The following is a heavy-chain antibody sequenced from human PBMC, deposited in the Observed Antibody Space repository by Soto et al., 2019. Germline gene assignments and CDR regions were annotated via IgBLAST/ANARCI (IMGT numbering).Heavy chain of an antibody. J-gene: IGHJ4*02. CDR2: ISAGSLFI. Sequence: NPGGSLRLSCAGSGFTFSAYNINWVRQAPGKGLEWVSSISAGSLFIYQPDSMKGRFTISRDDARNSVYLHMSGLTAEDTAVYYCARSPGVGVRGAYWGQGTLVTVSS. CDR1: GFTFSAYN. CDR3: ARSPGVGVRGAY. V-gene: IGHV3-21*01. D-gene: IGHD3-16*01.